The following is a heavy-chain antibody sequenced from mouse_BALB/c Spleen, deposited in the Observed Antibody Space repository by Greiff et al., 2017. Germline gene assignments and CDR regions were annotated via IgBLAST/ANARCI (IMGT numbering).Heavy chain of an antibody. CDR3: ARNYGYVDYAMDY. Sequence: VKLMESGAELVRPGTSVKVSCKASGYAFTNYLIEWVKQRPGQGLEWIGVINPGSGGTNYNEKFKGKATLTADKSSSTAYMQLSSLTSDDSAVYFCARNYGYVDYAMDYWGQGTSVTVSS. V-gene: IGHV1-54*03. CDR1: GYAFTNYL. J-gene: IGHJ4*01. D-gene: IGHD1-2*01. CDR2: INPGSGGT.